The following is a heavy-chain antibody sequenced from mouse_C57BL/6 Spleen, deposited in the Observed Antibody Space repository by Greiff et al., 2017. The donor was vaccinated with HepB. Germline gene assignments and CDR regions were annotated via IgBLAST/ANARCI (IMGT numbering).Heavy chain of an antibody. CDR3: ARRATFSGYWYFDV. V-gene: IGHV1-55*01. J-gene: IGHJ1*01. Sequence: QVQLKEPGAELVKPGASVKMSCKASGYTFTSYWITWVKQRPGQGLEWIGDIYPGSGSTNYNEKFKSKATLTVDTSSSTAYMQLSSLTSEDSAVYYCARRATFSGYWYFDVWGAGTTVTVSS. CDR2: IYPGSGST. CDR1: GYTFTSYW. D-gene: IGHD3-1*01.